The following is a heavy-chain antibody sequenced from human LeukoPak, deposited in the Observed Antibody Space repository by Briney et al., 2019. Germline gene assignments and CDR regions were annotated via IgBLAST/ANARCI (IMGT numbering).Heavy chain of an antibody. CDR1: GGSISSYS. D-gene: IGHD2-15*01. Sequence: KPSETLSLTCTISGGSISSYSWTWIRQPAGKALEWIGRIYTSGSTTYNPSLKSRVTISVDTSKNQFSLKLNSVTAADTAVYYCARLPAIVYFDYWGQGTLVTVSS. J-gene: IGHJ4*02. CDR2: IYTSGST. V-gene: IGHV4-4*07. CDR3: ARLPAIVYFDY.